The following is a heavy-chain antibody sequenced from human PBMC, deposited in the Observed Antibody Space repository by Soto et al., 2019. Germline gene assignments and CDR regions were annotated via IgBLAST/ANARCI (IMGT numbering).Heavy chain of an antibody. CDR2: IVPLFPTP. V-gene: IGHV1-69*01. CDR3: TSYAYGDFDY. J-gene: IGHJ4*02. CDR1: GGTFSSSYA. Sequence: QVQLVQSGAEVKKPGSSVKVSCKASGGTFSSSYALNWVRQAPGQGLEWMGGIVPLFPTPSYAQKFRGRVSITEDDSTDTAYLELSSLRSEDTAVYYCTSYAYGDFDYWGQGTLVTVSS. D-gene: IGHD4-17*01.